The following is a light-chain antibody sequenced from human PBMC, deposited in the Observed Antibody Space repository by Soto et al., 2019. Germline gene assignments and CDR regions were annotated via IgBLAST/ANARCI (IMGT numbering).Light chain of an antibody. CDR1: SSNIGAGYD. Sequence: QSVLTQPPSVSGAPGQRVTISCTGSSSNIGAGYDVHWYQQVPGTAPKLLIYANRNRPAGVPDRFSASKSDTSASLAITGVQAEDEADYYCQSYDSSPSGYVFGTGTKVTVL. V-gene: IGLV1-40*01. J-gene: IGLJ1*01. CDR3: QSYDSSPSGYV. CDR2: ANR.